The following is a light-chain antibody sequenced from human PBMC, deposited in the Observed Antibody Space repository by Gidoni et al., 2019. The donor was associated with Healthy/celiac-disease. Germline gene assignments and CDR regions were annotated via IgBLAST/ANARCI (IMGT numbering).Light chain of an antibody. CDR3: QAWDSSSVV. Sequence: SYELTQPPPVSVSPGQTDSITGPGDKLGYKYACWYQQKPGQSTVLVIYQDRKRPSGIPERFSGSNSGNTATLTISGTQAMDEADYYCQAWDSSSVVFGGGTKLTVL. CDR2: QDR. V-gene: IGLV3-1*01. CDR1: KLGYKY. J-gene: IGLJ2*01.